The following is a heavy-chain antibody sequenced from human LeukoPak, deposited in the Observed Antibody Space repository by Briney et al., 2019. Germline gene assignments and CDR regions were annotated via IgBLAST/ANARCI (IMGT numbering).Heavy chain of an antibody. V-gene: IGHV3-30*02. CDR1: GFTFSNYD. Sequence: PGGSLRLSCAASGFTFSNYDIHWVRQAPGKGLEWVAFIRHDGSNKYYADSVKGRFTISRDNSKNTLYLQMNSLRTEGTAVYYCAKERAMIVVVTANNLDYWGQGTLVTVSS. D-gene: IGHD2-21*02. J-gene: IGHJ4*02. CDR3: AKERAMIVVVTANNLDY. CDR2: IRHDGSNK.